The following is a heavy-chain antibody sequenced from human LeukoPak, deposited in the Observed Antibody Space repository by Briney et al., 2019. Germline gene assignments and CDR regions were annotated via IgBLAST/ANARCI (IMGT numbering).Heavy chain of an antibody. CDR2: ISSNGGST. CDR3: ARDTPNWNGFFDS. CDR1: GFTFSSYA. V-gene: IGHV3-64*01. D-gene: IGHD1-20*01. J-gene: IGHJ4*02. Sequence: PGGSLRLSCAASGFTFSSYAMHWVRQAPGKGLEYVSAISSNGGSTYYANSVKGRFTISRDNSKNTLYLQMGSLRAEDTAVYYCARDTPNWNGFFDSWGQGTLVTVSS.